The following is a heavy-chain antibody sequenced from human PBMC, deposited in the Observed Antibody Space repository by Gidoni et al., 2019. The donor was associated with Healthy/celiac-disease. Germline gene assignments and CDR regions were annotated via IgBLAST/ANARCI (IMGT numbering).Heavy chain of an antibody. V-gene: IGHV3-48*03. Sequence: EVQLVESGGGLLQPGGSLSLSCAASGFTFSSYDMNWVRQAPGKGLELVSYISSSGSTIYYADSVKGRFTISRDNAKNSLYLQMNSLRAEDTAVYYCARGGDRIQLWLDAFDTWGQGTMVTVSS. D-gene: IGHD5-18*01. CDR1: GFTFSSYD. CDR3: ARGGDRIQLWLDAFDT. J-gene: IGHJ3*02. CDR2: ISSSGSTI.